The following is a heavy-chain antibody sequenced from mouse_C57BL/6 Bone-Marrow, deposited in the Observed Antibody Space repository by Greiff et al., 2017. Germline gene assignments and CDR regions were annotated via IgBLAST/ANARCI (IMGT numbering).Heavy chain of an antibody. D-gene: IGHD1-1*01. Sequence: VQLQQSGTALVKPGASVKLSCKASGYTFTSYWMHWVKQRPGQGLEWIGNINPSNGGTNYNEKFKSKATLTVDKSSSAAYMQLSSLTSEDSAVYYCARGGIYYYGSFDYWGQGTTPTVSS. CDR3: ARGGIYYYGSFDY. J-gene: IGHJ2*01. CDR2: INPSNGGT. CDR1: GYTFTSYW. V-gene: IGHV1-53*01.